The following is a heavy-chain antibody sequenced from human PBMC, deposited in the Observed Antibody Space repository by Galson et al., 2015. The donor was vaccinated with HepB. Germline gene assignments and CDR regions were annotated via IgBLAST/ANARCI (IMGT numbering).Heavy chain of an antibody. CDR1: GYTFTSYG. Sequence: SVKVSCKASGYTFTSYGISWVRQAPGQGLEWMGWISTSNGNTKYAQKFQGRVAMTTDTSTSTAYMGLRNLRSDDTAVYYCALSGDGHNWGYWGQGTQVIVSS. CDR3: ALSGDGHNWGY. D-gene: IGHD5-24*01. V-gene: IGHV1-18*04. J-gene: IGHJ4*02. CDR2: ISTSNGNT.